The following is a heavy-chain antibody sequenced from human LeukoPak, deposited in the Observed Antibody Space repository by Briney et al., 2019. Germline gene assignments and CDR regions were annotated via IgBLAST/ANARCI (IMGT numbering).Heavy chain of an antibody. CDR2: INSDGSST. D-gene: IGHD3-9*01. J-gene: IGHJ6*02. CDR3: ARRRPYYDILTGYYNFYYYGMDV. V-gene: IGHV3-74*01. Sequence: GGSLRLSCAASGFTFSSYWMHWVRQAPGKGLVWVSRINSDGSSTSYADSVKGRFTISRDNAKNTLYLQMNSLRAEDTAVYYCARRRPYYDILTGYYNFYYYGMDVWGQGTTVTVSS. CDR1: GFTFSSYW.